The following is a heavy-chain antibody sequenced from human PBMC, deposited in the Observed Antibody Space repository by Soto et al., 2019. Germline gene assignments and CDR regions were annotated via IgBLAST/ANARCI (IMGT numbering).Heavy chain of an antibody. J-gene: IGHJ4*02. CDR2: IGAAGDT. D-gene: IGHD6-13*01. CDR1: GFTFSNYD. CDR3: ASGGWGSSWYEGGSRIDY. V-gene: IGHV3-13*01. Sequence: GSLRLSCAASGFTFSNYDMHWVRQVTGKGLEWVSAIGAAGDTYYPDSVKGRFTISRENAKNSLYLQMNSLRAEDTAVCYCASGGWGSSWYEGGSRIDYWGQGALVTVSS.